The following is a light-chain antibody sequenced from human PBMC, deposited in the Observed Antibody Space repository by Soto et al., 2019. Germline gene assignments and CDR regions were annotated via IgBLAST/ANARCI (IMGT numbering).Light chain of an antibody. Sequence: HSVLTQPRSVSGSPGQSVTISCTGTSSDVGFYNYVSWYQQHPGKAPKLMIYDDTKWPSGVPDRFSGSKSGNTASLTISGLQAEDEADYYCCSYAGSYTWVFGGGTKLTVL. CDR1: SSDVGFYNY. CDR2: DDT. CDR3: CSYAGSYTWV. V-gene: IGLV2-11*01. J-gene: IGLJ3*02.